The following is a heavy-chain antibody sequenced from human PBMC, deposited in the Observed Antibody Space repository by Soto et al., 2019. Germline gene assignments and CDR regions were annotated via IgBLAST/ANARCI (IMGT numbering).Heavy chain of an antibody. Sequence: GGPLRLSCAASGFTFSSYAMHWVRQAPGKGLEWVAVISYDGSNKYYADSVKGRFTISRDNSKNTLYLQMNSLRAEDTAVYYCARVSGYSSSWHTGNSPYYYGMDVWGQGTTVTVSS. CDR1: GFTFSSYA. J-gene: IGHJ6*02. CDR2: ISYDGSNK. D-gene: IGHD6-13*01. V-gene: IGHV3-30-3*01. CDR3: ARVSGYSSSWHTGNSPYYYGMDV.